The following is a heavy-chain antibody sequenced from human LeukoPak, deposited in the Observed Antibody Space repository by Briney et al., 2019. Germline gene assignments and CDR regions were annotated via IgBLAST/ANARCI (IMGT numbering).Heavy chain of an antibody. D-gene: IGHD2/OR15-2a*01. CDR3: AKEGTTQGEFDY. J-gene: IGHJ4*02. CDR2: ITWDGGDT. V-gene: IGHV3-43*01. Sequence: QPGGSLRLSCAASGFTFDGYTMHWVRQPPGKGLGWVSHITWDGGDTDYADSVKGRFIISRDNSKNSLFLQMNSLTTEDTAFYYCAKEGTTQGEFDYWGQGTLVTVSS. CDR1: GFTFDGYT.